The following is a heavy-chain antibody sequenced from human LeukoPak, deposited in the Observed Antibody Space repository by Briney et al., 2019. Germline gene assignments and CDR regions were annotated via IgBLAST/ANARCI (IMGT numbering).Heavy chain of an antibody. CDR2: MSAAGGST. CDR1: GFSVSSKA. CDR3: AKWGTGIPFDY. D-gene: IGHD3-16*01. V-gene: IGHV3-23*01. Sequence: PGRSLRLSCAASGFSVSSKAMSWVRQAPGNPPDWVSGMSAAGGSTYYADSVKGRFTLSRDNSKNTLYLQMNSLRAEDTAVYYRAKWGTGIPFDYWGQGTLVTVS. J-gene: IGHJ4*02.